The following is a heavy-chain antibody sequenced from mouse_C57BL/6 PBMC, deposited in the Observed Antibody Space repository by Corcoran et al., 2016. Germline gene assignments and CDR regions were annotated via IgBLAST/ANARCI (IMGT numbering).Heavy chain of an antibody. CDR3: ARTHYGSSYDWYCDV. CDR2: INPNNGGT. CDR1: GYTFTDYN. Sequence: EVQLQQSGPELVKPGASVKIPCKASGYTFTDYNMDWVKQSHGKSLEWIGDINPNNGGTIYNQKFKGKATLTVDKSSSTAYMELRSLTSEDTAVYYCARTHYGSSYDWYCDVWGTGTTVTVSS. V-gene: IGHV1-18*01. D-gene: IGHD1-1*01. J-gene: IGHJ1*03.